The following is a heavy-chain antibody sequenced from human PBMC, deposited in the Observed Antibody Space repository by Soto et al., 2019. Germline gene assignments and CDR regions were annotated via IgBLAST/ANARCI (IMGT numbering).Heavy chain of an antibody. Sequence: GGSLRLSCAASGFTFSSYGMHWVRQAPGKGLEWVAVISHDGNNKYYADSVKGRFTISRDNSKNTLYLQMNSLRAEDTAVYYCAKEGYYYDSSGYPGRVFDIWGQGTMVTVS. J-gene: IGHJ3*02. V-gene: IGHV3-30*18. CDR2: ISHDGNNK. CDR3: AKEGYYYDSSGYPGRVFDI. D-gene: IGHD3-22*01. CDR1: GFTFSSYG.